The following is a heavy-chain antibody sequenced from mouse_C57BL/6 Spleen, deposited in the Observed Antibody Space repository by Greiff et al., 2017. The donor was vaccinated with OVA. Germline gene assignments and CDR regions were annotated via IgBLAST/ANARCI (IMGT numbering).Heavy chain of an antibody. Sequence: EVKVVESGGGLVKPGGSLKLSCAASGFTFSDYGMHWVRQAPEKGLEWVAYISSGSSTIYYADTVKGRFTISRDNAKNTLFLQMTSLRSEDTAMNYCARERTDGAMNYWGQGTSVTVSS. CDR3: ARERTDGAMNY. CDR2: ISSGSSTI. V-gene: IGHV5-17*01. D-gene: IGHD3-3*01. J-gene: IGHJ4*01. CDR1: GFTFSDYG.